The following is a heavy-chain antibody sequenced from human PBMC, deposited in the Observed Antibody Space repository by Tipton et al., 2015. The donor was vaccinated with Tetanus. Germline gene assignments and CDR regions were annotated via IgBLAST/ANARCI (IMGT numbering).Heavy chain of an antibody. Sequence: LVKPTQTLTLTCTFSGFSLSTSGVGVGRIRQPPGTALEWLALIYWNDDKRYSPSLKSRLTITKDTSKNQVVLTMTNMDPVDTATYYCAHSIGRIAVAGTDWFDPWGQGTLVTVSS. V-gene: IGHV2-5*01. D-gene: IGHD6-19*01. CDR2: IYWNDDK. CDR1: GFSLSTSGVG. J-gene: IGHJ5*02. CDR3: AHSIGRIAVAGTDWFDP.